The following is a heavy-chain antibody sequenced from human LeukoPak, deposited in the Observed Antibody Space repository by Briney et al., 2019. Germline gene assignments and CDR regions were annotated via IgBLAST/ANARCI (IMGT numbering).Heavy chain of an antibody. Sequence: SETLSLTCTFAGGSISSYYWSWSRKPPGKGLDCVRYNYYSGSTNYNPSLKSPVTISVDTSKNQFSLKLSSVTAADTAVYYCARGERGYSYDLGDNWFDPWGQGTLVTVSS. CDR2: NYYSGST. D-gene: IGHD5-18*01. CDR1: GGSISSYY. CDR3: ARGERGYSYDLGDNWFDP. V-gene: IGHV4-59*01. J-gene: IGHJ5*02.